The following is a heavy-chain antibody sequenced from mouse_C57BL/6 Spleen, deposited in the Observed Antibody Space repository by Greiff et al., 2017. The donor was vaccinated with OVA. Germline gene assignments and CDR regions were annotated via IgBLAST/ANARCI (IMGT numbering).Heavy chain of an antibody. J-gene: IGHJ4*01. CDR3: AHLGNAMDY. Sequence: QVQLQQPGAELVMPGASVKLSCKASGYTFTSYWMHWVKQRPGQGLEWIGEIDPSDSYTNYNQKFKGKSTLTVDKSSSTAYMQLSSLTSEDSAVYYCAHLGNAMDYWGQGTSVTVSS. CDR1: GYTFTSYW. CDR2: IDPSDSYT. V-gene: IGHV1-69*01. D-gene: IGHD4-1*01.